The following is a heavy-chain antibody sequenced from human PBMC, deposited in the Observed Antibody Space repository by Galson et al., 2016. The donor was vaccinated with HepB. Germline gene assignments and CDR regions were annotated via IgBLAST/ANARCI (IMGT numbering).Heavy chain of an antibody. V-gene: IGHV3-30*04. D-gene: IGHD6-19*01. CDR3: ATGGSGWFD. CDR2: ISNDGRNQ. J-gene: IGHJ4*02. CDR1: RLTLSTYA. Sequence: SLRLSCAASRLTLSTYAIQWVRQTPGKGLEWVAVISNDGRNQYYADSVKGRFTVSRDKSKHLAFLQLTDLVTDDTGVYYCATGGSGWFDWGQGALVIVSS.